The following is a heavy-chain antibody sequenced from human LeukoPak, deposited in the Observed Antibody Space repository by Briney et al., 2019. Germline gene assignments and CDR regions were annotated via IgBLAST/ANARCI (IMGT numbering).Heavy chain of an antibody. Sequence: QAGGSLRLSCAASGFTFSSYAMHWVRQAPGKGLEWVAVISYDGSNKYYADSVKGRFTISRDNSKNTLYLQMNSLRPDDTAVYYCAKDSTHKWFYYMDVWGEGTTVTVSS. J-gene: IGHJ6*03. D-gene: IGHD2-8*01. CDR1: GFTFSSYA. CDR2: ISYDGSNK. CDR3: AKDSTHKWFYYMDV. V-gene: IGHV3-30-3*01.